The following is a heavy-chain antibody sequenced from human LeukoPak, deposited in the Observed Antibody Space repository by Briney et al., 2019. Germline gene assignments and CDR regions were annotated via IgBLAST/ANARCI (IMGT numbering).Heavy chain of an antibody. CDR3: AKAVNSGYDYYYYYGMVV. J-gene: IGHJ6*02. Sequence: PGGSLRLSCAASGFTFSSYAMSWVRQAPGKGLEWVSAISGSGGSTYYADSVKGRFTISRDNSKNTLYLQMNSLRAEDTAVYYCAKAVNSGYDYYYYYGMVVWGQGTTVTVSS. V-gene: IGHV3-23*01. CDR2: ISGSGGST. D-gene: IGHD5-12*01. CDR1: GFTFSSYA.